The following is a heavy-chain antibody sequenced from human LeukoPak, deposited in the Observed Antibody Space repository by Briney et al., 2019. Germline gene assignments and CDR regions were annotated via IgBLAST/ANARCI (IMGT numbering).Heavy chain of an antibody. D-gene: IGHD5-24*01. CDR3: ARVVSGRDGYPGNFDY. CDR2: IKQDGSEK. Sequence: HPGGSLRLSCAASGFTVSSNYMSWVRQAPGKGLEWVANIKQDGSEKYYVDSVKGRFTISRDNAKNSLYLQMNSLRAEDTAVYYCARVVSGRDGYPGNFDYWGQGTLVTVSS. J-gene: IGHJ4*02. CDR1: GFTVSSNY. V-gene: IGHV3-7*01.